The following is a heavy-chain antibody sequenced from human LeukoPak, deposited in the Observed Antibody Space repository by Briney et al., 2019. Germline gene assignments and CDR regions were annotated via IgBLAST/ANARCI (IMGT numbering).Heavy chain of an antibody. D-gene: IGHD6-19*01. J-gene: IGHJ4*02. CDR3: ARVGSGWIDDHYYLDY. Sequence: GASVKVSCKASGGTFSSYAISWVRQAPGQGLEWMGGIIPIFGTANYAQKFQGRVTITADESTSTAYMELSSLRSEDTAVYYCARVGSGWIDDHYYLDYWGQGTLVTVSS. CDR1: GGTFSSYA. V-gene: IGHV1-69*13. CDR2: IIPIFGTA.